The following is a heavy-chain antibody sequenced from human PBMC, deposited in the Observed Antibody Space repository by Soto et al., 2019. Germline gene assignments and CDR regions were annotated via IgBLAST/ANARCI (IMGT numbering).Heavy chain of an antibody. CDR1: GFTLSTYS. D-gene: IGHD4-17*01. Sequence: EVQLVESGGGLVQPGGSLTVSCVVSGFTLSTYSMNWVRQAPGKGLEWVSHDGAGGVIPYADSVKGRFTVSRDNAKNSLYLQMNILTDGDTAVYYCARQGPYGDHDHWGQGTLVTVSS. J-gene: IGHJ4*02. CDR3: ARQGPYGDHDH. CDR2: DGAGGVI. V-gene: IGHV3-48*02.